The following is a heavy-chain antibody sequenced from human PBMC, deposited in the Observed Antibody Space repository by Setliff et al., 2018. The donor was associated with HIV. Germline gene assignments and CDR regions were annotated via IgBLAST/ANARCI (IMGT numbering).Heavy chain of an antibody. J-gene: IGHJ3*01. Sequence: PGGSLRLSCAASGFIFADHAMHWVRQAPGKGLEWVALIWNDGSKEYYVDSVKGRFTISRDNSKNTLYLQLNSLRAEDTAVYYCAKDRFSDSSAPGDAFDVWGVGTLVTVSS. D-gene: IGHD3-22*01. V-gene: IGHV3-33*03. CDR2: IWNDGSKE. CDR1: GFIFADHA. CDR3: AKDRFSDSSAPGDAFDV.